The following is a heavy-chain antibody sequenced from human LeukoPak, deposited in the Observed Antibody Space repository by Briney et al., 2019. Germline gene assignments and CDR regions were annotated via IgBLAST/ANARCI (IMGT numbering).Heavy chain of an antibody. CDR3: ARGGGVAPLLY. J-gene: IGHJ4*02. D-gene: IGHD4-23*01. CDR1: GGSISSGGYY. CDR2: IYYSGST. Sequence: SETLSLTCTVSGGSISSGGYYWSWLRQHPGKGLEWIGYIYYSGSTYDNPSLKSRVTISVDTSKNQFSLKLSSVTAADTAVYYCARGGGVAPLLYWGQGTLVTVSS. V-gene: IGHV4-31*03.